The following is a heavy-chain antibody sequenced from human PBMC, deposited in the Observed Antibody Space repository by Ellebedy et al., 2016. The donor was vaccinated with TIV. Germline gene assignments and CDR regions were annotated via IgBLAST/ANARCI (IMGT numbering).Heavy chain of an antibody. D-gene: IGHD1-14*01. V-gene: IGHV4-34*01. CDR3: ARAGRGGGYYMDV. J-gene: IGHJ6*03. CDR2: SNHSGST. Sequence: SETLSLXXAVYGGSFSGYYWNWIRQPPGKGLEWIGESNHSGSTKYNPSLKSRVTISVDTSKNQFSLKLSSVTAADTAMYYCARAGRGGGYYMDVWGKGTTVTVSS. CDR1: GGSFSGYY.